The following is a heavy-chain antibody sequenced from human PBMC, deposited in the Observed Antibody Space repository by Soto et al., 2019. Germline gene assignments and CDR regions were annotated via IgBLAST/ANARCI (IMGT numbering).Heavy chain of an antibody. CDR1: GGTFSSYA. J-gene: IGHJ6*02. Sequence: RASVKVSFKASGGTFSSYAISWVRQAPGQGLEWMGGIIPIFGTANYAQKFQGRVTITADESTSTAYMELSSLRSEDTAVYYCARGDTAMVYYYYYYGMDVWGQGTTVTV. CDR2: IIPIFGTA. D-gene: IGHD5-18*01. V-gene: IGHV1-69*13. CDR3: ARGDTAMVYYYYYYGMDV.